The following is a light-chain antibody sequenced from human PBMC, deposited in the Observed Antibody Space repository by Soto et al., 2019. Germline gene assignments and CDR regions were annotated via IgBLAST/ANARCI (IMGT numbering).Light chain of an antibody. CDR3: QHYDTFSWT. CDR1: QSVRSSF. CDR2: GTS. Sequence: EIVLTQSPGTLSLSPGERATLSCRASQSVRSSFLAWYQQKRGQPPRLLMYGTSSRATGVPDRFSGSGSGTEFTLTISSVQPDDCATYFCQHYDTFSWTFGQGTKVDIK. V-gene: IGKV3-20*01. J-gene: IGKJ1*01.